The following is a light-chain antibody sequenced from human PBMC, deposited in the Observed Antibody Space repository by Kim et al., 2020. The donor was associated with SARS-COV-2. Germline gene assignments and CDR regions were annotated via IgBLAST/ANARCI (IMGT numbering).Light chain of an antibody. CDR3: QSFDTSLSGFVI. CDR1: ASNIGAGFN. Sequence: VTISCTGSASNIGAGFNVHWYQCLPRTAPKLLISDDNNRPSGVPDRFSASKSATSASLAISGLQAEHEADYYCQSFDTSLSGFVIFGGGTQLTVL. J-gene: IGLJ2*01. CDR2: DDN. V-gene: IGLV1-40*01.